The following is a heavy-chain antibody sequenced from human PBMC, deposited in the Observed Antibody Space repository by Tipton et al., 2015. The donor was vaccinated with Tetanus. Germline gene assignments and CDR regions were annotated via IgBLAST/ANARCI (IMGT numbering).Heavy chain of an antibody. V-gene: IGHV4-31*03. CDR2: VYYSGTT. Sequence: TLSLTCTVSGGSISSSSHYWTWIRQRPGKGLEWIGYVYYSGTTYFDLSLQSRLTLSVDTSRNLFSLKLTSVTAADTGIYYCARDTGSTYAMGGWGQGTAVTVS. J-gene: IGHJ6*02. CDR3: ARDTGSTYAMGG. CDR1: GGSISSSSHY.